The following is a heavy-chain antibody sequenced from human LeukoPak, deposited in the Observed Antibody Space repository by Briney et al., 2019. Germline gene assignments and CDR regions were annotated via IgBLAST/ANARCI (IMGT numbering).Heavy chain of an antibody. CDR2: IYHSGST. Sequence: NPSETLSLTCTVSGGSISSYYWSWIRQPPGRGLEWIGYIYHSGSTYYNPSLKSRVTISVDRSKNQFSLKLSSVTAADTAVYYCARDFGAVWGQGTTVTVSS. CDR1: GGSISSYY. J-gene: IGHJ6*02. CDR3: ARDFGAV. D-gene: IGHD3-3*01. V-gene: IGHV4-59*12.